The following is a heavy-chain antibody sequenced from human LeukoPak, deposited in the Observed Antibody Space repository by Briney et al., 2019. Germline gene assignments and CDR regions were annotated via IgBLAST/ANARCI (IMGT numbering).Heavy chain of an antibody. J-gene: IGHJ4*02. CDR2: IIPIFGTA. Sequence: SVKVSCKASGGTFSSYAISWVRQAPGQGLEWMGGIIPIFGTANYAQKFQGRVTITADESTSTAYMELSSLRSEDTAVYYCARDLSGSHQPLDYWGQGTLVTVSS. CDR3: ARDLSGSHQPLDY. D-gene: IGHD1-26*01. V-gene: IGHV1-69*13. CDR1: GGTFSSYA.